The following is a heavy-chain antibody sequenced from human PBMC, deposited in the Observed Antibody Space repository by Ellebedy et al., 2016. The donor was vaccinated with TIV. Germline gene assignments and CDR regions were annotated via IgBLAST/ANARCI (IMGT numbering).Heavy chain of an antibody. Sequence: GGSLRLSCVAPGFTFNNHAMSWVRQAPGKGLEWVSGISDRGDRTYYGDSVDGRFTISRDNSKHTVHLQMNTLRADDTAIYYCAKDFVGGATPYYFDHWGQGILVTVSS. CDR2: ISDRGDRT. CDR1: GFTFNNHA. CDR3: AKDFVGGATPYYFDH. D-gene: IGHD4/OR15-4a*01. V-gene: IGHV3-23*01. J-gene: IGHJ4*02.